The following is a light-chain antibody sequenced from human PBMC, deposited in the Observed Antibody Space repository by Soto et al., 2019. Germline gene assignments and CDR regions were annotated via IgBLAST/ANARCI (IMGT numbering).Light chain of an antibody. CDR2: DVS. Sequence: QSALTQPRSVSGSPGQSVTISCTGTTSDVGNYNYVSWYQQHPGKVPKLMIYDVSKRPSGVPDRFSGSKSGNTASLTISGLQAEDEADYYCCSYAGSYGYVFGTGTKLTVL. CDR1: TSDVGNYNY. CDR3: CSYAGSYGYV. V-gene: IGLV2-11*01. J-gene: IGLJ1*01.